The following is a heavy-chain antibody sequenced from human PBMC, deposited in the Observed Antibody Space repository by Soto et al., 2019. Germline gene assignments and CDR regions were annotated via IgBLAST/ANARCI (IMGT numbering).Heavy chain of an antibody. CDR3: GILSN. D-gene: IGHD6-6*01. Sequence: WGSLRLSCAASGFAVSSNYINFCGHSPFKWLEWLSIIYSDGTTHYADSVKGRFTLSRDNFTNTLYLQMNNLRAEDTAVYSRGILSNWGQGTLVTVSS. J-gene: IGHJ4*02. CDR2: IYSDGTT. V-gene: IGHV3-53*01. CDR1: GFAVSSNY.